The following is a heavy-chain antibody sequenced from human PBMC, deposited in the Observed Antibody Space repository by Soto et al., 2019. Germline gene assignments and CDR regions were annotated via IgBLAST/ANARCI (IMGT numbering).Heavy chain of an antibody. J-gene: IGHJ3*02. CDR1: GFTFSSYA. V-gene: IGHV3-23*01. CDR3: AKDVALAGCSDI. Sequence: GGSLRLSCAASGFTFSSYAMSWVRQAPGKGLEWVSAISGSGGSTYYADSVKGRFTISRDNSKNTLYLQMNSLRAEDTTVYYCAKDVALAGCSDIWGQGTMVTVSS. D-gene: IGHD2-15*01. CDR2: ISGSGGST.